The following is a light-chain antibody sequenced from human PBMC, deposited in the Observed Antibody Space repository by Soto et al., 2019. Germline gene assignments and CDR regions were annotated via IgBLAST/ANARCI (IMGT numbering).Light chain of an antibody. CDR2: DAS. CDR3: QQRSNWPPGLT. V-gene: IGKV3-11*01. CDR1: QSVSSY. Sequence: EIVLTQSPATLSLSPGERATLSCRASQSVSSYLAWYQQNPGQAPSLLIYDASNMATGIPARFSGSGSGTDFTLTISSLEPEDFAVYYCQQRSNWPPGLTFGGGTKVEIK. J-gene: IGKJ4*01.